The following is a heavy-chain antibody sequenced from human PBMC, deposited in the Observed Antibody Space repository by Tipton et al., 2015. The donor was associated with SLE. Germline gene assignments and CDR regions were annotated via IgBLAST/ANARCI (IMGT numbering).Heavy chain of an antibody. CDR2: ISSSGSTI. CDR1: GFTFSSYE. CDR3: ARVQWELQNSYWYFDL. J-gene: IGHJ2*01. V-gene: IGHV3-48*03. Sequence: GSLRLSCAASGFTFSSYEMNWVRQAPGKGLEWVSYISSSGSTIYYADSVKGRFTISRDNAKNSLYLQMNSLRAEDTAVYYCARVQWELQNSYWYFDLWGRGTLVTVSS. D-gene: IGHD1-26*01.